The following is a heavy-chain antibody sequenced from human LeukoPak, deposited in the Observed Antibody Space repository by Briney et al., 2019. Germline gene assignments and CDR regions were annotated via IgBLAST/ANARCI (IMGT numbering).Heavy chain of an antibody. D-gene: IGHD1-1*01. CDR1: GFTFSSYE. CDR3: AKDPGGNWNDPDY. V-gene: IGHV3-48*03. J-gene: IGHJ4*02. Sequence: PGGSLRLSCAASGFTFSSYEMNWVRQAPGKGLEWVSYISSSGSTIYYADSVKGRFTISRDNSKNTLYLQMNSLRAEDTAVYYCAKDPGGNWNDPDYWGQGTLVTVSS. CDR2: ISSSGSTI.